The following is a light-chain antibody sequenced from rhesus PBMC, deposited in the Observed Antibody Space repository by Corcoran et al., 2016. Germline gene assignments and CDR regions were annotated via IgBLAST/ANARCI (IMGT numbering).Light chain of an antibody. Sequence: DIQMTQSPSSLSASVGDTVTITCQASQGITKYLAWYQQTPGKAPNLLIYDASTFQSGVPSRFSGSGSGTEFTLPISSLHPEDFATYYCQQHNSYPFTFGPGTKLDSK. V-gene: IGKV1-25*01. CDR3: QQHNSYPFT. J-gene: IGKJ3*01. CDR2: DAS. CDR1: QGITKY.